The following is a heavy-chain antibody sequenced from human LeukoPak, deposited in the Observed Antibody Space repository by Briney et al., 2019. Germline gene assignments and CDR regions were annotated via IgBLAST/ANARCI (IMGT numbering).Heavy chain of an antibody. J-gene: IGHJ3*02. CDR3: ASDPKVGATTPYAFDI. CDR2: IYYSGST. V-gene: IGHV4-30-4*08. D-gene: IGHD1-26*01. Sequence: PSQTLSLTCTVSGGSISSGDYYWSWIRQPPGKGLEGIGYIYYSGSTYYNPSLKSRVTISVDTSKNQFSLKLSSVTAADTAVYYCASDPKVGATTPYAFDIWGQGTMVTVSS. CDR1: GGSISSGDYY.